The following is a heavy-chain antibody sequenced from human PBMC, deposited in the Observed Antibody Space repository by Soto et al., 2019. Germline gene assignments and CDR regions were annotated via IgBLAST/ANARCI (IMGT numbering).Heavy chain of an antibody. D-gene: IGHD3-3*01. V-gene: IGHV1-18*04. J-gene: IGHJ6*02. CDR3: ALTYYDFWSGPPPIYYYYGMDV. CDR1: GYTFTSYG. Sequence: VASVKVSCKASGYTFTSYGISWVRQAPGQGLEWMGWISAYNGNTNYAQKLQGRVTMTTDTSTSTAYMELRSLRSDDTAVYYCALTYYDFWSGPPPIYYYYGMDVWGQGTTVTVSS. CDR2: ISAYNGNT.